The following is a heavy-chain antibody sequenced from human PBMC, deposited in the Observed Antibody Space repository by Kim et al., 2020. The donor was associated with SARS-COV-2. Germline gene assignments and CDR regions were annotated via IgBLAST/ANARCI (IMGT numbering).Heavy chain of an antibody. D-gene: IGHD3-22*01. CDR2: ISYDGSNK. J-gene: IGHJ4*02. Sequence: GGSLRLSCAASGFTFSSYAMHWVRQAPGKGLEWVAVISYDGSNKYYADSVKGRFTISRDNSKNTLYLQMNSLRAEDTAVYYCARARSGYYSAPFDYWGQG. CDR3: ARARSGYYSAPFDY. V-gene: IGHV3-30-3*01. CDR1: GFTFSSYA.